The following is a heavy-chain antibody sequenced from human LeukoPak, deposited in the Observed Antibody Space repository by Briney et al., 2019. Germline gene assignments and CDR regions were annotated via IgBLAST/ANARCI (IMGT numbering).Heavy chain of an antibody. CDR2: INTDGSST. CDR3: ARATSRASMIDY. Sequence: PGGSLRLSRAASGFTFSSYWMRWVRPAPGKGLLWVSRINTDGSSTRYADSVKGRFTISRDNAKNTLYLQMNSLRAEDTAVYYCARATSRASMIDYWGQGTLVTVSS. V-gene: IGHV3-74*01. D-gene: IGHD2-8*01. CDR1: GFTFSSYW. J-gene: IGHJ4*02.